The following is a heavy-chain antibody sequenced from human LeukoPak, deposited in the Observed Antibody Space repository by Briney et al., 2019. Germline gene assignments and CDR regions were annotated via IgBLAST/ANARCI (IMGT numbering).Heavy chain of an antibody. CDR2: ISSSSSYI. J-gene: IGHJ3*02. D-gene: IGHD2-2*01. V-gene: IGHV3-21*01. CDR3: ARVPDIVVVPAGEQLVRRAFDI. Sequence: GGSLRLSCAASGFTFSSYSMNWVRQAPGKGLEWVSSISSSSSYIYYADSVKGRFTISRDNAKNSLYLQMNSLRAEDTAVYYCARVPDIVVVPAGEQLVRRAFDIWGQGTMVTVSS. CDR1: GFTFSSYS.